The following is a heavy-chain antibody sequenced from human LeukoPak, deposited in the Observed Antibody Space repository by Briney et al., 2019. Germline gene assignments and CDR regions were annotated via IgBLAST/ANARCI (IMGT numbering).Heavy chain of an antibody. D-gene: IGHD6-13*01. J-gene: IGHJ4*02. CDR1: GFTFSSYW. Sequence: HPGGSLRLSCAASGFTFSSYWMSWVRQAPGKGLEWVANIKQDGSEKYYVDSVKGRFTISRDNAKNSLYLQMNSLRAEDTAVYYCASLTGYSSSWYEFDYWGQGTLVTVSS. CDR3: ASLTGYSSSWYEFDY. V-gene: IGHV3-7*01. CDR2: IKQDGSEK.